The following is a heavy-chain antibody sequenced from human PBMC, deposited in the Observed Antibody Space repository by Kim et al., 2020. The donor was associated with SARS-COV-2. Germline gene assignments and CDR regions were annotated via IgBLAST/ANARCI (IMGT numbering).Heavy chain of an antibody. J-gene: IGHJ4*02. Sequence: GGSLRLSCATSGFTFTDYFMTWIRQAPGKGLEWLSYISSTGTTIYYADSVRGRFTISRDNAKNSLYLQMNSLRPEDTAVYYCARDYWDRNSGADHWGQGT. CDR3: ARDYWDRNSGADH. D-gene: IGHD6-25*01. CDR2: ISSTGTTI. CDR1: GFTFTDYF. V-gene: IGHV3-11*01.